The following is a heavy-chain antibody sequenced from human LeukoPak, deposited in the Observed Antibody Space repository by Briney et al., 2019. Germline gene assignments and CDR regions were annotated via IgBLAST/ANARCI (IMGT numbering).Heavy chain of an antibody. D-gene: IGHD6-13*01. J-gene: IGHJ5*02. V-gene: IGHV3-30-3*01. CDR1: GFTFSSYA. CDR2: ISYDGSNK. CDR3: ARDWSRGIAAAGTGPLDS. Sequence: GRSLRLSCAASGFTFSSYAMHWVRQAPGKGLEWVAVISYDGSNKYYADSVKGRFTISRDNSKNTLYLQMNSLRAEDTAVYYCARDWSRGIAAAGTGPLDSWGQGTLVTVSS.